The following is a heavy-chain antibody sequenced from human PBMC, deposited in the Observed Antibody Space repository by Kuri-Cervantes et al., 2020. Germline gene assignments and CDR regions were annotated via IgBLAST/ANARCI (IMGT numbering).Heavy chain of an antibody. V-gene: IGHV3-21*04. CDR2: ISSSSSYI. CDR1: GFTFSSYG. Sequence: GESLKISCAASGFTFSSYGMHWVRQAPGKGLEWVSSISSSSSYIYYADSVKGRFTISRDNAKNSLYLQMNSLRADDTAVYYCARAHGTEGSGSYPHETDFDYWGQGTLVTVSS. CDR3: ARAHGTEGSGSYPHETDFDY. D-gene: IGHD3-10*01. J-gene: IGHJ4*02.